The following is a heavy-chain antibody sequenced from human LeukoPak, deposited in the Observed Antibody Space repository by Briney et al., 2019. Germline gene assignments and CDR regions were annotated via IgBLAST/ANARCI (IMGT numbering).Heavy chain of an antibody. CDR1: GFTFSSYS. Sequence: GGSLRLSCAASGFTFSSYSMKWVRQAPGKGMEWVSSISSSSSYIYYAESVKGRLTISRDNAKNSLYLQVNGLRGEDTAVYYCARVKSSIAGPLDYRGQGTLVTVSS. J-gene: IGHJ4*02. D-gene: IGHD6-6*01. CDR2: ISSSSSYI. CDR3: ARVKSSIAGPLDY. V-gene: IGHV3-21*01.